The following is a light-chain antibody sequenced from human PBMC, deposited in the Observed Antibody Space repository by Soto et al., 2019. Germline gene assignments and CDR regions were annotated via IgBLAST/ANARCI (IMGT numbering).Light chain of an antibody. CDR3: QQANSFPIT. V-gene: IGKV1-12*01. CDR2: GAS. J-gene: IGKJ5*01. Sequence: SVSASVGDRVTITCRASQGISTWLAWYQQKAGKAPNLLIYGASNLHSGVPSRFSGSGSGTNFTLTISSLQPEDFATYYCQQANSFPITFGQGTRLEIK. CDR1: QGISTW.